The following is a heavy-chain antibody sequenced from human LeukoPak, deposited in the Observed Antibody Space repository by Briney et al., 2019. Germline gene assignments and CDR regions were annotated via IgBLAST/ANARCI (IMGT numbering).Heavy chain of an antibody. CDR1: GGSISTYY. J-gene: IGHJ4*02. CDR2: ISRRGST. CDR3: ARGAEYYAIWRGYAGYSDY. Sequence: SETLSLTCTVSGGSISTYYWSWIRQPPGKGLEWVGSISRRGSTYYNPSLRSRITISLDRSKQKFSLKLTSVTAADTAVYFCARGAEYYAIWRGYAGYSDYWGQGISVTVSS. V-gene: IGHV4-59*08. D-gene: IGHD3-3*01.